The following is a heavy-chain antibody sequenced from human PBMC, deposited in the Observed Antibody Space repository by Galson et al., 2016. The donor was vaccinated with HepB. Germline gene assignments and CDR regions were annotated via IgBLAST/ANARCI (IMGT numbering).Heavy chain of an antibody. V-gene: IGHV3-30-3*01. D-gene: IGHD1-1*01. CDR3: ARDPGTICHGIKYHFDL. CDR1: GFTFGNYV. Sequence: SLRLSCAASGFTFGNYVMHWVRQTPGMGLAWVAVICSDGNEKYYADSVQGRFTLSRDNSKNTLYLQMDSLRLEDTALYYCARDPGTICHGIKYHFDLWGQGSLVTVSS. J-gene: IGHJ4*02. CDR2: ICSDGNEK.